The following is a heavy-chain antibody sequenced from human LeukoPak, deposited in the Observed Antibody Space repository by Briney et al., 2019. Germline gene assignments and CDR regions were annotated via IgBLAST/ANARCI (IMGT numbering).Heavy chain of an antibody. CDR1: GGTFSSYA. CDR3: VRGYYDILTGYSYYYYYYMDV. J-gene: IGHJ6*03. D-gene: IGHD3-9*01. Sequence: SVKVSCKASGGTFSSYAISWVRQAPGQGPEWMGGIIPIFGTANYAQKFQGRVTITTDESTSTAYMELSSLRSEDTAVYYCVRGYYDILTGYSYYYYYYMDVWGKGTTVTVSS. V-gene: IGHV1-69*05. CDR2: IIPIFGTA.